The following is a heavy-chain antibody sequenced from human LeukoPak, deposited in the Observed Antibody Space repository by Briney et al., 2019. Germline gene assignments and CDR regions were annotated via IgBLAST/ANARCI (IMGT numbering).Heavy chain of an antibody. V-gene: IGHV4-59*01. J-gene: IGHJ4*02. CDR2: IYYSGST. CDR1: GGSIISYY. Sequence: SETLSLTFTVSGGSIISYYWSWIRQPPGKGLEWIGYIYYSGSTNYNPSLKSRVTISVDTSKNQFSLKLSSVTAADTAVYYCARGSGVSSDYWGQGTLVTVSS. D-gene: IGHD3-10*01. CDR3: ARGSGVSSDY.